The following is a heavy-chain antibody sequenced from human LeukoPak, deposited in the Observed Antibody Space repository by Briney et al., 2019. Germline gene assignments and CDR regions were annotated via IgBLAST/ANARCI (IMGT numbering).Heavy chain of an antibody. CDR3: ARVKGYYGSGSYYNRLGMDV. J-gene: IGHJ6*03. V-gene: IGHV4-39*01. Sequence: SETLSLTCTVSGGSISSSSYYWGWIRQPPGKGLEWIGSIYYSGSTYYNPSLKSRVTISVDTSKNQFPLKLSSVTAADTAVYYCARVKGYYGSGSYYNRLGMDVWGKGTTVTVSS. CDR2: IYYSGST. CDR1: GGSISSSSYY. D-gene: IGHD3-10*01.